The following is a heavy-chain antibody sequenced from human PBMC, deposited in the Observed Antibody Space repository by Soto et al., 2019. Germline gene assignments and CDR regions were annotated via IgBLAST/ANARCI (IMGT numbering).Heavy chain of an antibody. Sequence: PGGSLRLSCTASGFIFSDYYMDWVRQTPGKGLEWVGRSRSKTHSYSTQYAASVQGRFTVSRDVSKNSFYLQMDNLDTQDTAVYYCVRGPSGFNSANYYGLDVWGQGTTVTVSS. J-gene: IGHJ6*02. V-gene: IGHV3-72*01. CDR3: VRGPSGFNSANYYGLDV. D-gene: IGHD1-20*01. CDR2: SRSKTHSYST. CDR1: GFIFSDYY.